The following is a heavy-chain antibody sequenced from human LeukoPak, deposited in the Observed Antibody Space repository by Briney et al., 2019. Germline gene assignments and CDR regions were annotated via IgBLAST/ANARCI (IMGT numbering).Heavy chain of an antibody. CDR1: GFTFSSYG. CDR2: IWYDGSNK. V-gene: IGHV3-33*06. Sequence: GGSLRLSCAASGFTFSSYGMHWVRQAPGKGLEWVAVIWYDGSNKYYADSVKGRFAISRDNSKNTLYLQMNSLRAEDTAVYYCAKDRGRGYSFNDYWGQGTLVTVSS. D-gene: IGHD5-18*01. CDR3: AKDRGRGYSFNDY. J-gene: IGHJ4*02.